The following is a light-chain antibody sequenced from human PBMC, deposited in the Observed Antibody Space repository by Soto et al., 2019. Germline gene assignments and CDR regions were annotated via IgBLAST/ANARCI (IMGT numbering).Light chain of an antibody. CDR1: KLGEKY. Sequence: SYELTQPPSVSVSPGQTASITCFGDKLGEKYACWYQQKAGRSPVLVVYQDSKRPSGIPERFSGSNSGNTATLTISGTQAIDEADYYCQAWDSNTGVFGGGTKVTVL. CDR3: QAWDSNTGV. V-gene: IGLV3-1*01. J-gene: IGLJ3*02. CDR2: QDS.